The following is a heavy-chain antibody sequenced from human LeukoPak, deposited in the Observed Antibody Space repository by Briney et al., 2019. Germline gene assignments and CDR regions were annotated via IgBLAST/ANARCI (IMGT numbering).Heavy chain of an antibody. J-gene: IGHJ4*02. V-gene: IGHV1-2*02. D-gene: IGHD3-22*01. CDR3: ARIPLYYYDSSGYSPIFDY. CDR2: INPNSGGT. CDR1: GYTFTCYY. Sequence: ASVKVSCKASGYTFTCYYMHWVRQAPGQGLEWMGWINPNSGGTNYAQKFQGRVTMTRDTSISTAYMELSRLRSDDTAVYYCARIPLYYYDSSGYSPIFDYWGQGTLVTVSS.